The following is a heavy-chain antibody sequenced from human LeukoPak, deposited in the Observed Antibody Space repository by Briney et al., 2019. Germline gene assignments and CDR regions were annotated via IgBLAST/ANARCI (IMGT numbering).Heavy chain of an antibody. Sequence: SETLSLTCTVSGGSISDYYWSWIRQPPGKGLEWIGYIYYSGSTNYNPSLKSRVTISVDTSKNQFSLKLSSVTAADTAVYYCARSASQGGIWVWGQGTLVTVSS. J-gene: IGHJ4*02. CDR1: GGSISDYY. CDR2: IYYSGST. D-gene: IGHD3-16*01. CDR3: ARSASQGGIWV. V-gene: IGHV4-59*01.